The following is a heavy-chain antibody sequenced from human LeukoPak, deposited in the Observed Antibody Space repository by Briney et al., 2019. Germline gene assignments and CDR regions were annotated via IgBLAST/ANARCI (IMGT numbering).Heavy chain of an antibody. Sequence: GGSLRLSCAVSGITLSNYGMSWVRQAPGKGLEWVAGISDSGGSTNYADSVKGRFTISRDNPKNTLYLQVNSLRAEDTAVYFCARRGVVIRVILVGFHKEAFYFDSWGQGALVTVSS. CDR3: ARRGVVIRVILVGFHKEAFYFDS. V-gene: IGHV3-23*01. D-gene: IGHD3-22*01. CDR2: ISDSGGST. J-gene: IGHJ4*02. CDR1: GITLSNYG.